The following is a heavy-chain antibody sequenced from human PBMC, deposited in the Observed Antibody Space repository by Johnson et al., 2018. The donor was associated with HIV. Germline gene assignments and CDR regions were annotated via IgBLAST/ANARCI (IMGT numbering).Heavy chain of an antibody. CDR1: GFTFSSYG. V-gene: IGHV3-23*04. Sequence: VQLVESGGGLVQSGGSLRLSCAASGFTFSSYGMHWVRQAPGKGLEWVSSISGTGGSTYYADSVKGRFTISRDNSKNTLHLQMNNLRAEDTAVYYCARAYSYGAFDIWGLGTKVTVSS. CDR3: ARAYSYGAFDI. J-gene: IGHJ3*02. D-gene: IGHD5-18*01. CDR2: ISGTGGST.